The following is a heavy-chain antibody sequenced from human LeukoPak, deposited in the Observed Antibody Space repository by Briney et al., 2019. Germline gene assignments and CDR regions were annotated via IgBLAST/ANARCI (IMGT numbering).Heavy chain of an antibody. J-gene: IGHJ5*02. CDR1: GYSISSGHY. CDR2: IYNSGTT. V-gene: IGHV4-38-2*02. CDR3: ARDPALTFNWFDP. Sequence: SETLPLTCGVSGYSISSGHYWAWIRQPPGKGLEWIASIYNSGTTYSNPSLQSRISLSVDTSKNQFSLNLTSVTAADTAVYYCARDPALTFNWFDPWGQGILVTVSS. D-gene: IGHD2-21*02.